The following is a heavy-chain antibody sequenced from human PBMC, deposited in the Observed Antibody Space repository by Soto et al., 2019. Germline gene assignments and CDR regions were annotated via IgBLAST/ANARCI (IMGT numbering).Heavy chain of an antibody. CDR1: GYTFTSYV. CDR3: ATEGYFSFTSCFDY. V-gene: IGHV1-3*01. Sequence: QVQLVQSGAEVKKPGASVKVSCKASGYTFTSYVMHWVRQAPGQRLEWMGWINAGNGNTKYSQKFQGRVTITRDTSASTAYMELSSLRSEDTAVYYCATEGYFSFTSCFDYWGQGTLLTVSS. J-gene: IGHJ4*02. CDR2: INAGNGNT. D-gene: IGHD2-2*01.